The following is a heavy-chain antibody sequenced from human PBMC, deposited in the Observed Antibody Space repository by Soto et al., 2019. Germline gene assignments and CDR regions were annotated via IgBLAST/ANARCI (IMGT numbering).Heavy chain of an antibody. CDR2: FIPIFVSA. CDR3: ARDVSSDTTGFRGYDL. J-gene: IGHJ4*02. V-gene: IGHV1-69*13. D-gene: IGHD3-10*01. Sequence: SVKVSCKASGGTVSSYAITWVRQAPGKGLEWMEVFIPIFVSARYAPKFQGRITITADESTSTAYMELSGLTSEDTAIYYCARDVSSDTTGFRGYDLWGQGTQVTVSS. CDR1: GGTVSSYA.